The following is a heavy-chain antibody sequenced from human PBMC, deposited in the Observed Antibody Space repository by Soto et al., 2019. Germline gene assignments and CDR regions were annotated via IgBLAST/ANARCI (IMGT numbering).Heavy chain of an antibody. J-gene: IGHJ4*02. V-gene: IGHV1-69*13. Sequence: PSVKVSCKASGGTFSSYAISWVRQAPGQGLEWMGGIIPIFGTANYAQKFQGRVTITADESTSTAYMELSSRRSEDTAVYYCARVPNRLGYCSGGSCYGFEYWGQGTLVTVSS. D-gene: IGHD2-15*01. CDR2: IIPIFGTA. CDR1: GGTFSSYA. CDR3: ARVPNRLGYCSGGSCYGFEY.